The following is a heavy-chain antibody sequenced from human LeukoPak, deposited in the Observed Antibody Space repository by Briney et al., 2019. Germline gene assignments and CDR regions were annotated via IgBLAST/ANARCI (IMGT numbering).Heavy chain of an antibody. V-gene: IGHV1-18*01. J-gene: IGHJ4*02. CDR2: ISAYNGKT. Sequence: ASVKVSCKASGFTFTSYGISWVRQAPGQGLEWMGWISAYNGKTNYAQKLQGRVTMTTDTSTSTAYMDLRSPRFDDTAVYYCARGGALTSFDSWGQGTLITVSS. D-gene: IGHD1-26*01. CDR3: ARGGALTSFDS. CDR1: GFTFTSYG.